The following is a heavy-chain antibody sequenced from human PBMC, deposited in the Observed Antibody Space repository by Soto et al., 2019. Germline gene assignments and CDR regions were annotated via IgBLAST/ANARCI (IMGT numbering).Heavy chain of an antibody. Sequence: SETLSLTCTVSGGSISSYFWSWVRQPPGKGLEWIGYIYYSGSTNYNPSLKSRVTISVDTSKNQFSLKLTSVTAADTAVYYCARAGTGMVQLDYWGQGTLVTVSS. V-gene: IGHV4-59*01. CDR2: IYYSGST. CDR1: GGSISSYF. J-gene: IGHJ4*02. D-gene: IGHD5-18*01. CDR3: ARAGTGMVQLDY.